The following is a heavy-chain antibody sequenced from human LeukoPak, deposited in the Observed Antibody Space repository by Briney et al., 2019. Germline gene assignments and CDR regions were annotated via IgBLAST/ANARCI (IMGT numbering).Heavy chain of an antibody. V-gene: IGHV3-23*01. Sequence: GGSLRLSCAASEFTFSSYAMSWVRRAPGKGLEWVSGISGSGGSTYYADSVKGRFTISRDNSKNTLYLQMNSLRAEDTAIYYCAKDFEAYCGGDCYPDYWGQGTLVTVSS. CDR2: ISGSGGST. J-gene: IGHJ4*02. D-gene: IGHD2-21*02. CDR1: EFTFSSYA. CDR3: AKDFEAYCGGDCYPDY.